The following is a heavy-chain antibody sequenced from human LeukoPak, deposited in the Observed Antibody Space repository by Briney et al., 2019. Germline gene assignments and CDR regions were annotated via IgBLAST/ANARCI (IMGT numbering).Heavy chain of an antibody. D-gene: IGHD4-23*01. CDR1: GFTFSSYG. J-gene: IGHJ4*02. V-gene: IGHV3-30*18. CDR2: ISYDGSNK. Sequence: GGSLRLSCAASGFTFSSYGMHWVRQAPGKGLEWVAVISYDGSNKYYADSVKGRFTISRDNSKNTLYLQMNSLRAEDTAVYYCAKDIGGNSDYWGQGTLVTVSS. CDR3: AKDIGGNSDY.